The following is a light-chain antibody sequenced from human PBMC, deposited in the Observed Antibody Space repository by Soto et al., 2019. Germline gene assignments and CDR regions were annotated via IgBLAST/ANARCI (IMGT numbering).Light chain of an antibody. CDR1: SSDVGDYNY. V-gene: IGLV2-8*01. CDR3: SSYAGSNNLV. CDR2: EVS. J-gene: IGLJ2*01. Sequence: QSALTQPPSASGSPGQSVTISCTGTSSDVGDYNYVSWYQQHPGKAPTLMIYEVSKRPSGVPDRFSGSKSGNTASLTVSGLQAEDEADYYCSSYAGSNNLVFGGGTKLTVL.